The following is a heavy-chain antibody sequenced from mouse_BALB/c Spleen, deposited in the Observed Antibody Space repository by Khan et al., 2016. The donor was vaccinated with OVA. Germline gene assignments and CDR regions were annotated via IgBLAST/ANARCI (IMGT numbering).Heavy chain of an antibody. CDR1: GYTFTNYG. Sequence: QIQLVQSGPELKKPGETVKISCKASGYTFTNYGMNWVKQAPGKGLKWMGWINTYTGEPTYADDFKGRFAFSLETSASTAYLQINTLKNEDTATYFCARDYGYDYWGQGTLVTVSA. V-gene: IGHV9-3-1*01. J-gene: IGHJ3*01. CDR2: INTYTGEP. CDR3: ARDYGYDY. D-gene: IGHD1-2*01.